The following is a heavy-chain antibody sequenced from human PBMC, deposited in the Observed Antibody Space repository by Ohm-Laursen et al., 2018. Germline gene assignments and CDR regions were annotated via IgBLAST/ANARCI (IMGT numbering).Heavy chain of an antibody. J-gene: IGHJ6*02. CDR3: AKDRSGGYYGMDV. Sequence: SLRLSCAASGFTFSTYTMNWVRQAPGKGLEWISYISSSGTTIYYADSVKGRFTISRDNAKNSLFLQMNSLRAEDMAVYYCAKDRSGGYYGMDVWGQGTTGTVSS. D-gene: IGHD3-10*01. CDR2: ISSSGTTI. CDR1: GFTFSTYT. V-gene: IGHV3-48*01.